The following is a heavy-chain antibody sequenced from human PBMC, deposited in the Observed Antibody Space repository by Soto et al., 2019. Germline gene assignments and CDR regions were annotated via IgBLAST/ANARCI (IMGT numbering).Heavy chain of an antibody. Sequence: SETLSLTCTVSGGSISSGDYYWSWIRQLPGKGLEWIGYIYYSWSTYYNPSLKSRVTISVDTSKNQFSLKLSSVTAADTAVYYCARTSDYYDSSGYYLHTYYFDYWGQGTLVTVSS. CDR1: GGSISSGDYY. J-gene: IGHJ4*02. D-gene: IGHD3-22*01. CDR2: IYYSWST. V-gene: IGHV4-30-4*01. CDR3: ARTSDYYDSSGYYLHTYYFDY.